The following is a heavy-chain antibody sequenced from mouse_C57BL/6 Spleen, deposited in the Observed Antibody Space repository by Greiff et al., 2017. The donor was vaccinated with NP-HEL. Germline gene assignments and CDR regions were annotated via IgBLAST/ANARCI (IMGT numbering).Heavy chain of an antibody. CDR1: GFTFSSYG. J-gene: IGHJ2*01. V-gene: IGHV5-6*01. D-gene: IGHD1-1*01. Sequence: EVKLVESGGDLVKPGGSLKLSCAASGFTFSSYGMSWVRQTPDKRLEWVATISSGGSYTYYPDSVKGRFTISRDNAKNTLYLQMSSLKSEDTATYYCARHITTKGGGYFDYWGQGTTLTVSS. CDR2: ISSGGSYT. CDR3: ARHITTKGGGYFDY.